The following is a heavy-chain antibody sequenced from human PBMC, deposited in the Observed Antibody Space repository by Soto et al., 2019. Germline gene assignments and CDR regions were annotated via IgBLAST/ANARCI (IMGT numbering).Heavy chain of an antibody. V-gene: IGHV4-34*01. Sequence: QVQLQQWGAGLLKPSETLSLTCAVYGGSFSGYYWSWIRQPPGKGLEWIGEINHSGSTNYNPSLTGRVTIAVDTSKNQFPLKLCSVPAADTAVYYGARGGGYYYGGGSAIDYWGQGTLVTVSS. CDR2: INHSGST. D-gene: IGHD3-10*01. CDR3: ARGGGYYYGGGSAIDY. CDR1: GGSFSGYY. J-gene: IGHJ4*02.